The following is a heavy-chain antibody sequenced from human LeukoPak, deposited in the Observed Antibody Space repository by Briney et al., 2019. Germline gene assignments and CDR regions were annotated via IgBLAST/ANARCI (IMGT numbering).Heavy chain of an antibody. V-gene: IGHV4-4*07. CDR3: ARVGRYSRKYAFDI. J-gene: IGHJ3*02. CDR2: IYTSGST. CDR1: GGSISSYY. D-gene: IGHD6-13*01. Sequence: SETLSLTCTVSGGSISSYYWSWIRQPAGKGLEWIGRIYTSGSTNYNPSLKSRVTMSVDTSKNQFSLKLSSVTAADTAVYYCARVGRYSRKYAFDIWGQGTMATVSS.